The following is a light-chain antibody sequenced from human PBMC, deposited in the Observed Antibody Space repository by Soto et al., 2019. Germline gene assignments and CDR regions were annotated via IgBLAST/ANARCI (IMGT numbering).Light chain of an antibody. V-gene: IGLV1-44*01. Sequence: QSVLTQPPSASGAPGQRVTISCSGSSSNIGTDTVNWYQHLPGTAPKLLIYGNTQRPSGVPDRFSGSKSATSASLAISGLQSEDDADYYCAAWDDSLNGWVFGGGTKLTVL. CDR2: GNT. CDR3: AAWDDSLNGWV. J-gene: IGLJ3*02. CDR1: SSNIGTDT.